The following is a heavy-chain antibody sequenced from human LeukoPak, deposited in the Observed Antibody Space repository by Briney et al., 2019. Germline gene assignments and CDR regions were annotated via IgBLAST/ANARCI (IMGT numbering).Heavy chain of an antibody. V-gene: IGHV3-49*03. CDR1: GFTFGDYA. D-gene: IGHD5-18*01. CDR2: IRSKAYGGTT. Sequence: GSLRLSCTASGFTFGDYAMSWFRQAPGKGLEWVGFIRSKAYGGTTEYAASVKGRFTISRDDSKSIAYLQMNSLKTEDTAVYYCTRDNGPQLWTRRAFDYWGQGTLVTVSS. CDR3: TRDNGPQLWTRRAFDY. J-gene: IGHJ4*02.